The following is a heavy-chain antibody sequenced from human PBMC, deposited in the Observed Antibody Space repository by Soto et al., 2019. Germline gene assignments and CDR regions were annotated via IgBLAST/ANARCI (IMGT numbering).Heavy chain of an antibody. V-gene: IGHV3-30*18. J-gene: IGHJ4*02. CDR3: AKLPSVAGTVYDY. D-gene: IGHD6-19*01. Sequence: LRLSCAASGFTFSSYVMHWVRQAPGKGLEWVAVISYDGSNKYYADSVKGRFTISRDNSKNTLYLQMNSLRAEDTAVYYCAKLPSVAGTVYDYWGQGTLVTVSS. CDR2: ISYDGSNK. CDR1: GFTFSSYV.